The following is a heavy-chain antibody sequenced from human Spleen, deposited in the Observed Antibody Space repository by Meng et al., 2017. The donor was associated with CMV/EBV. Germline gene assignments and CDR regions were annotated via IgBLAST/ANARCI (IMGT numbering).Heavy chain of an antibody. D-gene: IGHD5-18*01. V-gene: IGHV3-23*01. Sequence: GESLKIYCAASTFTVSTYYMSWVRQAPGKGLEWVSAISGSGGSTYYADSVKGRFTIARDNSKNTLYLQMNSLRAEDTAVYYCARAVDTAMVTYYYYGMDVWGQGTTVTVSS. CDR1: TFTVSTYY. CDR3: ARAVDTAMVTYYYYGMDV. CDR2: ISGSGGST. J-gene: IGHJ6*02.